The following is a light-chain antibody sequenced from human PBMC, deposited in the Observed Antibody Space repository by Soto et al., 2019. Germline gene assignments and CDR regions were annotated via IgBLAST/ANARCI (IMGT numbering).Light chain of an antibody. J-gene: IGLJ1*01. Sequence: QSALTQPAAVSGSPGQPITISCTGTSRDVGGYNYVSWYQHYPDKAPKLIIYDVTSRPSGGSDRLSGSKSCNTASLTISGLQPEDEAHYYWSTFTRRTEVFGSGTQGPGL. V-gene: IGLV2-14*01. CDR2: DVT. CDR3: STFTRRTEV. CDR1: SRDVGGYNY.